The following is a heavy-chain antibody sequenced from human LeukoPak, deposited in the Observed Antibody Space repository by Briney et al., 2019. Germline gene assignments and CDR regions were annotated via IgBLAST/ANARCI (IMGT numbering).Heavy chain of an antibody. CDR3: ARDKSGSSGWYSHFDY. CDR1: GYTFTGYY. J-gene: IGHJ4*02. D-gene: IGHD6-19*01. Sequence: ASVKVSCKASGYTFTGYYMHWVRQAPGQGLEWMGWINPNSGGTNYAQKFQGRVTMTRDTSISTAYMELSRLRSDDTAVYYCARDKSGSSGWYSHFDYWGQGTLVTVSS. V-gene: IGHV1-2*02. CDR2: INPNSGGT.